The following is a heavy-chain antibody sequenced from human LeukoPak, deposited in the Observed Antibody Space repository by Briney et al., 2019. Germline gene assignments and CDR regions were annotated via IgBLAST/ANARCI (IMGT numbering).Heavy chain of an antibody. Sequence: PSETLSLTCAVSGGSISSSNWWSWVRQPPGKGLEWIGEINHSGSTNYNPSLKSRVTISVDTSKNQFSLKLSSVTAADTAVYYCARGRVGYGSGSYQLFHLDYWGQGTLVTVSS. J-gene: IGHJ4*02. D-gene: IGHD3-10*01. CDR2: INHSGST. CDR3: ARGRVGYGSGSYQLFHLDY. V-gene: IGHV4-4*02. CDR1: GGSISSSNW.